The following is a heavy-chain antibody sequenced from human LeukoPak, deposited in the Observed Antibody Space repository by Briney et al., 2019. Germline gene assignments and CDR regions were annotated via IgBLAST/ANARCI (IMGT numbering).Heavy chain of an antibody. CDR3: AREEGYGDCLFDY. Sequence: SETLSLTCTVSGGSISSSTYYWGWIRQPPGKGLEWIGTIYYSGSAYYNPSLKSRVTISVDTSKNQFSLKLSSVTAADTAVYYCAREEGYGDCLFDYWGQGTPVTVSS. D-gene: IGHD4-17*01. CDR1: GGSISSSTYY. V-gene: IGHV4-39*07. J-gene: IGHJ4*02. CDR2: IYYSGSA.